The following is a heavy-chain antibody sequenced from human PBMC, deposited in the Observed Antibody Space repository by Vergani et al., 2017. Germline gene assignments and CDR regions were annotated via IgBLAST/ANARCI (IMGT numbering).Heavy chain of an antibody. Sequence: QVQLQESGPGLVKPSETLSLTCTVSGGSISSYYWSWIRQPPGKGLEWIGYIYYSGSTNYNPSLKSRVTISVDTSKNQFSLKLSSVTAADPAVYYCAREGVTMVRGVTLGYYYYYMDVWGKGTTVTVSS. V-gene: IGHV4-59*01. CDR3: AREGVTMVRGVTLGYYYYYMDV. J-gene: IGHJ6*03. D-gene: IGHD3-10*01. CDR1: GGSISSYY. CDR2: IYYSGST.